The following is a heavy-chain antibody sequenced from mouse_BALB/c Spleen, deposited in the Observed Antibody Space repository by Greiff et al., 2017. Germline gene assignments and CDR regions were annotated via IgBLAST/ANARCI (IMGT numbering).Heavy chain of an antibody. CDR3: ARYYDYGWFAY. CDR1: GYTFSSYW. J-gene: IGHJ3*01. Sequence: QVQLQQSGAELMKPGASVKISCKATGYTFSSYWIEWVKQRPGNGLEWIGEILPGSGSTNYNEKFKGKATFTADTSSNTAYMQLSSLTSEDSAVYYCARYYDYGWFAYWGQGTLVTVSA. V-gene: IGHV1-9*01. D-gene: IGHD2-4*01. CDR2: ILPGSGST.